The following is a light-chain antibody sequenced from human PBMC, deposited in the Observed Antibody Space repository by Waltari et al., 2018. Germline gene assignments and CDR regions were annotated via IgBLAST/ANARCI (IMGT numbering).Light chain of an antibody. CDR1: SSDVGGYNY. CDR3: SSYTSSSKV. J-gene: IGLJ2*01. CDR2: DVS. V-gene: IGLV2-14*01. Sequence: QSALTQPASVSGSPGQSITISCTGTSSDVGGYNYVSWYQQPPGKAPKLMMYDVSKRPSGVSNRFSGSKSGNTASLTISGLQAEDEADYYCSSYTSSSKVFGGGTKLTVL.